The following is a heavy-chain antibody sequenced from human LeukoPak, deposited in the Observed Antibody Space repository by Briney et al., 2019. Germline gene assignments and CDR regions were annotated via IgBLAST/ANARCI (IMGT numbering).Heavy chain of an antibody. CDR2: INIYNGNP. J-gene: IGHJ4*02. V-gene: IGHV1-18*01. Sequence: GASVKVSCKASGYTFSSYGISWVRQAPGQGLEWMGWINIYNGNPNYAQKFQGRGIMTTDTSTSTAYMELRSLRSDDTAVYYCARDQYDSVWGSHRPYFDYWGQGTLVTVSS. CDR1: GYTFSSYG. D-gene: IGHD3-16*02. CDR3: ARDQYDSVWGSHRPYFDY.